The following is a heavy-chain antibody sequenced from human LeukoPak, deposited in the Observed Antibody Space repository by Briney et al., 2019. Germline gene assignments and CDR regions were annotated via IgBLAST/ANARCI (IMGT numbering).Heavy chain of an antibody. CDR2: AYYSGST. Sequence: SSETLSLTCSVFDGSISNYYWSWIRQPPGKGLEWIGYAYYSGSTTYNPSLESRVTISVDTSKNQFSLKLTAVTAADTAAYYCARNSAVATSRSWFDPWGQGTLVTVSS. J-gene: IGHJ5*02. CDR1: DGSISNYY. CDR3: ARNSAVATSRSWFDP. V-gene: IGHV4-59*08. D-gene: IGHD6-19*01.